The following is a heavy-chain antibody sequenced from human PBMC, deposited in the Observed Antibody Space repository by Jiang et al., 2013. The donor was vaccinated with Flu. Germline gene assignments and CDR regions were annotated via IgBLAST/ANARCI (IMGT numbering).Heavy chain of an antibody. CDR1: GDSVSNNNVG. CDR3: ARGDYYGSGSYVGSGNDYYYYGMDV. D-gene: IGHD3-10*01. J-gene: IGHJ6*02. Sequence: QTLSLTCAISGDSVSNNNVGWNWIRQSPSRGPEWLGRTYYRSKWNNDYAVSVKSRITINPDTSKNQFSLHLNSMTPEDTAVYYCARGDYYGSGSYVGSGNDYYYYGMDVWGLGTTVTVSS. V-gene: IGHV6-1*01. CDR2: TYYRSKWNN.